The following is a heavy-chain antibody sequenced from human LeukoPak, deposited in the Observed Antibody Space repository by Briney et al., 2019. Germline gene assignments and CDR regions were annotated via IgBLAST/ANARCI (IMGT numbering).Heavy chain of an antibody. Sequence: GGSLRLSCAASGFTFSSYGMHWVRQAPGKGLEWGAVISYDGSNKYYADSVKGRFTISRDNSKNTLYLQMNSLRAEDTAVYYCAKGETTVTKLLQHWGQGTLVTVSS. D-gene: IGHD4-17*01. CDR3: AKGETTVTKLLQH. J-gene: IGHJ1*01. V-gene: IGHV3-30*18. CDR2: ISYDGSNK. CDR1: GFTFSSYG.